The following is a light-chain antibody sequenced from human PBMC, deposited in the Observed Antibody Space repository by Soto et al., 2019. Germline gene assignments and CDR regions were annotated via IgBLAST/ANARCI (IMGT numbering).Light chain of an antibody. V-gene: IGKV1-33*01. CDR3: QHHENPPRLT. CDR2: VTS. CDR1: QAMNNN. Sequence: DIQMTHSPSSLFAPLGTRASITCQGIQAMNNNLFWYQQKPGKAPKLQTYVTSNLETGVPSIFSGGVSGTDLILTISRLQAEDTATKYGQHHENPPRLTFGPGPRVQLK. J-gene: IGKJ3*01.